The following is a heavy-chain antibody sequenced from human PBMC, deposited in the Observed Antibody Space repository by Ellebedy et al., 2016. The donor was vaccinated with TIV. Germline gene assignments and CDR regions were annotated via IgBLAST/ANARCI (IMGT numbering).Heavy chain of an antibody. CDR3: ARARSGFDS. D-gene: IGHD1-14*01. CDR1: GFTISYNW. Sequence: GGSLRLSXAASGFTISYNWMHWVRQAPGKGLIWVSRINSDGSTTHYADSVKGRFTISRDNAKNTLYLQMNSLRAEDTAIYYCARARSGFDSWGQGTFVTVSP. V-gene: IGHV3-74*01. CDR2: INSDGSTT. J-gene: IGHJ5*01.